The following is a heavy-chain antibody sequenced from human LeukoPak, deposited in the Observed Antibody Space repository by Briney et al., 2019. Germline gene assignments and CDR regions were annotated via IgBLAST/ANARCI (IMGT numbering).Heavy chain of an antibody. V-gene: IGHV5-51*01. CDR2: IYPGDSDT. CDR1: GYSFTSYW. Sequence: GESLQISCKGSGYSFTSYWIGWGRQMPGKGLEWMGIIYPGDSDTRYSPSFQGQVTISADKSISTAYLQWSSLKASDTAMYYCARLDSAGYSSGWYGMDVWGQGTTVTVSS. CDR3: ARLDSAGYSSGWYGMDV. D-gene: IGHD6-19*01. J-gene: IGHJ6*02.